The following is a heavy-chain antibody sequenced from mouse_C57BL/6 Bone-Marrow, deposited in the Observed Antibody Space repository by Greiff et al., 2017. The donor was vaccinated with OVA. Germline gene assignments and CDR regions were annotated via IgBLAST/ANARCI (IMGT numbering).Heavy chain of an antibody. CDR2: SRNKANDYTT. Sequence: EVQRVESGGGLVQSGRSLRLSCATSGFTFSDFYMEWVRQAPGKGLEWIAASRNKANDYTTEYSASVKGRFIVSRDTSQSILYLQMNALRAEDTAIYYCARDAAGSSGWYFDVWGTGTTVTVSS. V-gene: IGHV7-1*01. CDR1: GFTFSDFY. CDR3: ARDAAGSSGWYFDV. J-gene: IGHJ1*03. D-gene: IGHD1-1*01.